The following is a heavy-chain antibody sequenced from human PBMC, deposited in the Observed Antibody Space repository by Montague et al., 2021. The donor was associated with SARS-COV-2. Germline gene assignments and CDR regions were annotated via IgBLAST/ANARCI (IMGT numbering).Heavy chain of an antibody. V-gene: IGHV4-34*01. CDR1: GGSFSGYY. Sequence: SETLSLTCAVYGGSFSGYYWSWIRQPPGKGLEWIGEINHSGSTNYNPSLKSRVTISVDTSENQFSLKLSSVTAADTAVYYCARGYDYVWGRYRYLHWFDPWGQGTLVTVSS. CDR2: INHSGST. D-gene: IGHD3-16*02. CDR3: ARGYDYVWGRYRYLHWFDP. J-gene: IGHJ5*02.